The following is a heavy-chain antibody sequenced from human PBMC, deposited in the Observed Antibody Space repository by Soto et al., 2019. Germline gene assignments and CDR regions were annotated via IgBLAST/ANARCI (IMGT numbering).Heavy chain of an antibody. J-gene: IGHJ4*02. Sequence: GSLRLSCAASGFTFSSYAMSLVRQAPGKGLEWVSAISGSGGSTYYADSVKGRFTISRDNSKNTLYLQMNSLRAEDTAVYYCAKDRKEGQWLVSYYFDYWGQGTLVTVSS. V-gene: IGHV3-23*01. CDR2: ISGSGGST. CDR3: AKDRKEGQWLVSYYFDY. CDR1: GFTFSSYA. D-gene: IGHD6-19*01.